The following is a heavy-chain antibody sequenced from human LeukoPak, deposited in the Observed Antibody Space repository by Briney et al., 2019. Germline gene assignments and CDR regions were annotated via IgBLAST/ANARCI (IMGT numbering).Heavy chain of an antibody. J-gene: IGHJ4*02. Sequence: ASVKVSCKASGYTFTDHSIHWVRQAPGQGLAWMGYVDPSNDDTNYAPKFHDRVTMTGDTSIRTAYMELSRLTSDDTAVYYCARSLFVAFTDWGQGTLVIVSS. D-gene: IGHD2-21*01. CDR1: GYTFTDHS. V-gene: IGHV1-2*02. CDR3: ARSLFVAFTD. CDR2: VDPSNDDT.